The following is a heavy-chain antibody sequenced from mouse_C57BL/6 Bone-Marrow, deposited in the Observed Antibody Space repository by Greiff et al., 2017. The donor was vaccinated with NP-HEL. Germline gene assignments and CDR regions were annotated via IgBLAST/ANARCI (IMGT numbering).Heavy chain of an antibody. V-gene: IGHV1-50*01. J-gene: IGHJ1*03. CDR2: IDPSDSYT. CDR1: GYTFTSYW. Sequence: QLQQPGAELVKPGASVKLSCKASGYTFTSYWMQWVKQRPGQGLEWIGEIDPSDSYTNYNQKFKGKATLTVDTSSSTAYMQLSSLTSEDSAVYYCAGYGSSYGYFDVWGTGTTVTVSS. CDR3: AGYGSSYGYFDV. D-gene: IGHD1-1*01.